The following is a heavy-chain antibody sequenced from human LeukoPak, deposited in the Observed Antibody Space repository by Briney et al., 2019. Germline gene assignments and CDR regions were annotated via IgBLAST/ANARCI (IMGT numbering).Heavy chain of an antibody. CDR3: VRAYSGYDFGVFGI. CDR1: GYTFKAYA. D-gene: IGHD5-12*01. CDR2: IRTYNAET. V-gene: IGHV1-18*01. J-gene: IGHJ3*02. Sequence: ASAKISCKASGYTFKAYAITWVRQAPGQGLEWMGWIRTYNAETHYAEKLQGRVTMTRDTSTSTVYMELSSLTSDDTAVYYCVRAYSGYDFGVFGIWGQGTMVTVSS.